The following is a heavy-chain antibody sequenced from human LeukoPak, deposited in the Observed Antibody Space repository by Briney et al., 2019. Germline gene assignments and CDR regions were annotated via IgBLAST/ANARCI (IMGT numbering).Heavy chain of an antibody. V-gene: IGHV3-7*01. CDR3: AGARGWEFSS. J-gene: IGHJ5*02. CDR2: IEQDGSER. Sequence: GGSLRLSCAASGFTFRTYWMAWVRQAPGKGLEWVATIEQDGSERYYVDSVKGRFTISRDNAKNSLYVQMNSLRSEDTAVYYCAGARGWEFSSWGQGTLVTVSS. D-gene: IGHD1-26*01. CDR1: GFTFRTYW.